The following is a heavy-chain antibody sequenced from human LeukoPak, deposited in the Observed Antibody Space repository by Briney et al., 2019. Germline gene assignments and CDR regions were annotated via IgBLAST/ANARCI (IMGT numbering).Heavy chain of an antibody. CDR3: ARRYYYNLGSFPFDF. CDR2: IHNSGTT. J-gene: IGHJ4*02. Sequence: SETLSLTCAVSGGPFSGYFWSWIRQSSGKGLEWIGEIHNSGTTNYNPSLNSRVTISEDTPKNQFYLNLSSVTAADTAVYYCARRYYYNLGSFPFDFWGQGTLVTVSS. V-gene: IGHV4-34*01. CDR1: GGPFSGYF. D-gene: IGHD3-10*01.